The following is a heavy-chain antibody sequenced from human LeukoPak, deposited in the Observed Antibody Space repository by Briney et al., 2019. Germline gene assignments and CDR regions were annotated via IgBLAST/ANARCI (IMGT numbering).Heavy chain of an antibody. CDR1: GFTFSSYA. D-gene: IGHD3-22*01. Sequence: GGSLRLSCAASGFTFSSYAMSWVRQAPGKGLEWVSAISGSGDSTYYADSVKGRFTISRDNSKNTLYLQMNSLRAEDTAVYYCAKGPTYYYDSSGSYYFDYWGQGTLVTVSS. CDR2: ISGSGDST. J-gene: IGHJ4*02. CDR3: AKGPTYYYDSSGSYYFDY. V-gene: IGHV3-23*01.